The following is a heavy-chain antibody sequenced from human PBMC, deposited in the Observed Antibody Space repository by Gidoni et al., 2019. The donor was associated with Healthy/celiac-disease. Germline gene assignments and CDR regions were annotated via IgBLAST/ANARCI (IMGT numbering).Heavy chain of an antibody. CDR3: AKDLLPGPDYGADGVVAP. Sequence: EVQLVESGGGLVQPGRSLRHSCAASGFTFDDYAMHWVRQAPGEGLGLVSSISWNRGSIGYADSMKGRFTISRDDAKNSLYLQMNRLISEYTALYYCAKDLLPGPDYGADGVVAPWGQGTRFTVSS. CDR1: GFTFDDYA. V-gene: IGHV3-9*01. CDR2: ISWNRGSI. D-gene: IGHD4-17*01. J-gene: IGHJ5*02.